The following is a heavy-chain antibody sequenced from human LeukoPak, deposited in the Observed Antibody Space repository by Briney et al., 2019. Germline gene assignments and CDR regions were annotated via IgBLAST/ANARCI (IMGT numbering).Heavy chain of an antibody. Sequence: GGSLRLSCAASGFIFSNAWMSWVRQAPGKGLEWVGRIKSKTDGGTTDYAAPVKGRFTISRDDSKNTLYLQMNSLKTEDTAVYYCTTRLRYFDWTIYDFDYWGQGTLVTVSS. V-gene: IGHV3-15*01. D-gene: IGHD3-9*01. CDR3: TTRLRYFDWTIYDFDY. J-gene: IGHJ4*02. CDR1: GFIFSNAW. CDR2: IKSKTDGGTT.